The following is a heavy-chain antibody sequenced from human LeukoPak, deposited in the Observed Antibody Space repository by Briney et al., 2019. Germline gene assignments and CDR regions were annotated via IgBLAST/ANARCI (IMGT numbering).Heavy chain of an antibody. CDR2: ISSSSSYT. J-gene: IGHJ4*02. D-gene: IGHD3-10*01. V-gene: IGHV3-11*06. CDR3: ARDLNGSETDY. CDR1: GFTFSNYY. Sequence: KAGGSLRLSCAASGFTFSNYYMGWVSQAPGKGLEWVAYISSSSSYTNYADSVKGRFTISRDNAKNSLYLQMNSLRAEDTAVYYCARDLNGSETDYWGQGTLVTVSS.